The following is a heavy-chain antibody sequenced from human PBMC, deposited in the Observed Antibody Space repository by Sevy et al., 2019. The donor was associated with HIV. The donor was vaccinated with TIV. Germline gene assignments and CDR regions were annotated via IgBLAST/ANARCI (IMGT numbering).Heavy chain of an antibody. V-gene: IGHV3-15*01. D-gene: IGHD3-3*01. Sequence: GGSLRLSCVVSAFTFSNAWMSWVRQAPGKGLEWVGRIKSKTDGGTTDYVEPLKGRFTISRDDSKNTLFLQMNSLKTEDTAMYYCATRSGFWSGSDYWGQGTLVTVSS. CDR3: ATRSGFWSGSDY. J-gene: IGHJ4*02. CDR1: AFTFSNAW. CDR2: IKSKTDGGTT.